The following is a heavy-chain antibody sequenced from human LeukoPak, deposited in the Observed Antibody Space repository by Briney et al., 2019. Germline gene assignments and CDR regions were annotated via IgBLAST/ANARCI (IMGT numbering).Heavy chain of an antibody. D-gene: IGHD6-6*01. Sequence: GGSLRLSCAASGFTFSSYGMHWVRQAPGKGLEWVAVILYDGSNKYYADSVKGRFTISRDNSKNTLYLQMNSLRAEDTAVYYCARDLYSSSSWWFDPWGQGTLVTVSS. CDR2: ILYDGSNK. J-gene: IGHJ5*02. V-gene: IGHV3-33*01. CDR1: GFTFSSYG. CDR3: ARDLYSSSSWWFDP.